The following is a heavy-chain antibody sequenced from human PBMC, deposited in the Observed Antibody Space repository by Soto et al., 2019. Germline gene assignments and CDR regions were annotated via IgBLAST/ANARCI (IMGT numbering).Heavy chain of an antibody. CDR1: GFTFSSYW. Sequence: PGGSLRLSCAACGFTFSSYWMHWVRQVPEKGLVWVSRINSDGSITNYADAVKGRFTISRDNVKNTLYLQMNSLRAEDTAVYYCVRYSRSVGGSYRPDYWGQGTLVTVSS. CDR3: VRYSRSVGGSYRPDY. D-gene: IGHD3-16*02. CDR2: INSDGSIT. V-gene: IGHV3-74*01. J-gene: IGHJ4*02.